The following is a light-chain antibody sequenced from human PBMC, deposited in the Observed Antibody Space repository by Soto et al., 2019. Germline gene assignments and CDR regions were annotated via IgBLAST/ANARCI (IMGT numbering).Light chain of an antibody. CDR1: QSVRTY. CDR2: DAS. CDR3: QQRINWRST. J-gene: IGKJ4*01. Sequence: EIVMTQSPATLSVSPGERATLSCRASQSVRTYVAWYQQKAGQAPRLLIYDASNRAIGIPARFSGSGSGTDFTLTISSLEPEDFAVYFCQQRINWRSTFGGGTKVDIK. V-gene: IGKV3-11*01.